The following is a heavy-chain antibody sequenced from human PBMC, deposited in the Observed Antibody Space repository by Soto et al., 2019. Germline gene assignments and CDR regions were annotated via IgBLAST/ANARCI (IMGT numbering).Heavy chain of an antibody. Sequence: QVQLQESGPGLVKPSQTLSLTCTVSGGSISSGGYYWSWIRQHPGKGLEWIGYIYYSGSTYYNPSLKSRVTISVDTSKNQFPLKLSSVTAADTAVYYCARVYYGDYVGFGWYFDLWGRGTLVTVSS. CDR2: IYYSGST. D-gene: IGHD4-17*01. V-gene: IGHV4-31*03. CDR3: ARVYYGDYVGFGWYFDL. J-gene: IGHJ2*01. CDR1: GGSISSGGYY.